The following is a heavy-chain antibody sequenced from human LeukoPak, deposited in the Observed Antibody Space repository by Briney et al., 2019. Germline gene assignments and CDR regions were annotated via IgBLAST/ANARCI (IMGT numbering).Heavy chain of an antibody. CDR1: GFTFSSYG. CDR2: IWYDGSNK. CDR3: AKVGYYMDV. J-gene: IGHJ6*03. V-gene: IGHV3-33*06. Sequence: PGGSLRLSCAASGFTFSSYGMHWVHQAPGKGLEWVAVIWYDGSNKYYADSVKGRFTISRDNSKNTLYLQMNSLRAEDTAVNYCAKVGYYMDVWGKGTTVTVSS.